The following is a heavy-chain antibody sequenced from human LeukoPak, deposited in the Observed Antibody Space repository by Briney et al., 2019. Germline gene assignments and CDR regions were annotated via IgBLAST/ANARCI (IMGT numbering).Heavy chain of an antibody. D-gene: IGHD2-2*01. J-gene: IGHJ6*02. CDR3: ATEVDCNTTSCYALGYYCMEV. V-gene: IGHV1-18*04. CDR1: GYTFSSYS. Sequence: ASVKVSCKASGYTFSSYSISWVRQAHGQGLEWMGWISADNGNTKYTQKLQGRVTVTTDTSTSTAYMELRSLRSDDTAVYYCATEVDCNTTSCYALGYYCMEVWGQGTTVIVSS. CDR2: ISADNGNT.